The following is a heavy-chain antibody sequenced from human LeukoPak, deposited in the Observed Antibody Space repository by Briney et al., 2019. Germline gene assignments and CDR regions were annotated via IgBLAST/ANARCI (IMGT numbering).Heavy chain of an antibody. CDR2: IYHSGST. Sequence: PSETLSLTCAVSGGPISSYNWWNWVRQPPGKGLEWIGAIYHSGSTSYNPSLKSRVTISVDNSKNHFSLKANSVTAADTAVYYCARSGPNNGDSVDHWGQGTLVTVSS. V-gene: IGHV4-4*02. J-gene: IGHJ4*02. CDR3: ARSGPNNGDSVDH. D-gene: IGHD4-17*01. CDR1: GGPISSYNW.